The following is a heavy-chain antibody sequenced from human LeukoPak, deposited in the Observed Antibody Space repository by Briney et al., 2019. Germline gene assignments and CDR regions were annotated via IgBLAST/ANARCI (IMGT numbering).Heavy chain of an antibody. J-gene: IGHJ6*02. V-gene: IGHV5-51*01. D-gene: IGHD2/OR15-2a*01. Sequence: GESLKISCKGSGYSFTSYWLGWVRRMPGKGLEWMGIIYPGDSDTRYSPSFQGQVTISADKSISTAYLQWSSLKASDTAMYYCARGKVYGPDYYYYGMDVWGQGTTVTVSS. CDR3: ARGKVYGPDYYYYGMDV. CDR2: IYPGDSDT. CDR1: GYSFTSYW.